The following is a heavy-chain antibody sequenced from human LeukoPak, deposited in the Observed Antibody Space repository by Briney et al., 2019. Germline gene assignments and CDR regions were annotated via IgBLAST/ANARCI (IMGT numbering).Heavy chain of an antibody. CDR2: INPNSGGT. V-gene: IGHV1-2*02. CDR1: GGTFSSYA. Sequence: ASVKVSCKASGGTFSSYAISWVRQAPGQGLEWMGWINPNSGGTNYAQKFQGRVTMTRDTSISTAYMELSRLRSDDTAVYYCARARAAAGYFDYWGQGTLVTVSS. D-gene: IGHD6-13*01. CDR3: ARARAAAGYFDY. J-gene: IGHJ4*02.